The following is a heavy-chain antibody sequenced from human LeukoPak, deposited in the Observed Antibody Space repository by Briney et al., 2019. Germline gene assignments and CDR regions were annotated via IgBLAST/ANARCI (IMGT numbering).Heavy chain of an antibody. Sequence: GGSLRLSCAASGFTFSSYWMSWVRQAPGKGLEWVANIKQDGSEKYYVDSVRGRFTISRDNAKNSLYLQVNSLRAEDTAVYYCARVSEYSSSWYIGGAFDIWGQGTMVTVSS. J-gene: IGHJ3*02. D-gene: IGHD6-13*01. CDR2: IKQDGSEK. CDR1: GFTFSSYW. V-gene: IGHV3-7*01. CDR3: ARVSEYSSSWYIGGAFDI.